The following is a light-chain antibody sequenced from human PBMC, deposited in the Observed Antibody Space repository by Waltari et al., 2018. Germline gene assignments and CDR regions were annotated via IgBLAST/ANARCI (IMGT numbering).Light chain of an antibody. CDR1: SSNIGNNY. CDR3: GTWDSSLSVRV. CDR2: DNR. V-gene: IGLV1-51*01. Sequence: QSVLTQPPSVSAAPGQAVTISCSGSSSNIGNNYVTWYQHLPGTAPNLLIYDNRKRPSGIPDRFSGSKSGTSATLAITGLQTGDEADYYCGTWDSSLSVRVFGGGTKLTVL. J-gene: IGLJ3*02.